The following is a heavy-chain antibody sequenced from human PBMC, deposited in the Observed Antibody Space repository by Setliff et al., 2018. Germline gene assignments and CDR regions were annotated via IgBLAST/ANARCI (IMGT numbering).Heavy chain of an antibody. Sequence: PSETLSLTCTVSGGFINNYYWSWIRQPAGKGLEWIGRVYSNVGTNYNPSLKSRVTMSVDASKNQISLKLMSVTAADTAVYYCASRNSDGGPEYFQHWGQGALVTVSS. CDR2: VYSNVGT. CDR1: GGFINNYY. V-gene: IGHV4-4*07. J-gene: IGHJ1*01. CDR3: ASRNSDGGPEYFQH. D-gene: IGHD1-26*01.